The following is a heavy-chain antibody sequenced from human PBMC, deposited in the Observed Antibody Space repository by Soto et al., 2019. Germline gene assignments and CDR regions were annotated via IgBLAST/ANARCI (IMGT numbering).Heavy chain of an antibody. J-gene: IGHJ4*02. CDR3: ASELEEATGDY. Sequence: QVQLVESGGGVVQPGRSLRLSCAASGFTFSSYGMHWVRQAPGKGLEWVAVIWYDGSNKYYADSVKGRFTISRDNSKNTLYLQMNSLRAEDTAVYYCASELEEATGDYWGQGTLVTVSS. D-gene: IGHD6-25*01. CDR1: GFTFSSYG. CDR2: IWYDGSNK. V-gene: IGHV3-33*01.